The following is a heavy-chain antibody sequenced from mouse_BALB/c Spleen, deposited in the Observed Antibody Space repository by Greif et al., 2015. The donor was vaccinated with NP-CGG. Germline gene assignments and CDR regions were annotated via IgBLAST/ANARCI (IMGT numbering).Heavy chain of an antibody. Sequence: VQLQQSGPELVKPGASVKISCKASGYTFTDYNMHWVKQSHGKSLEWIGYIYPYNGGTGYNQKFKSKATLTVDNSSSTAYMELRSLTSEDSAVYYCARRVFITTVKNWYFDVWGAGTTVTVSS. CDR2: IYPYNGGT. V-gene: IGHV1S29*02. CDR3: ARRVFITTVKNWYFDV. J-gene: IGHJ1*01. D-gene: IGHD1-1*01. CDR1: GYTFTDYN.